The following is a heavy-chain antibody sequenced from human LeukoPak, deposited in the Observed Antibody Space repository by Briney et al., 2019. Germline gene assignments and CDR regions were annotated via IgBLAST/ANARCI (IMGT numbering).Heavy chain of an antibody. CDR2: INPSGGST. CDR3: ARGAMIVVVITTYGPDY. J-gene: IGHJ4*02. D-gene: IGHD3-22*01. Sequence: GASVKVSCKASGYTFTSYYMHWVRQAPGQGLEWMGIINPSGGSTSYAQKFQGRVTMTRDTSTSTVYMELSSLRSEDTAVYYCARGAMIVVVITTYGPDYWGQGTLVTVSS. V-gene: IGHV1-46*01. CDR1: GYTFTSYY.